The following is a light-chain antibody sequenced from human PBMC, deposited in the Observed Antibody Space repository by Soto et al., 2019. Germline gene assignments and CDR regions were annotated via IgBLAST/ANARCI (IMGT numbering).Light chain of an antibody. CDR2: LGS. J-gene: IGKJ1*01. Sequence: DIVMTQPPLSLSVTPGEPASISCRSSQSLLHSNGYNYLDWYLQKPGQSPQLLIYLGSNRASGVPDRFSGSGSGTDFTLKISRVEAEDVGVYYCMQALQTPWTFGQGTKVDIK. V-gene: IGKV2-28*01. CDR1: QSLLHSNGYNY. CDR3: MQALQTPWT.